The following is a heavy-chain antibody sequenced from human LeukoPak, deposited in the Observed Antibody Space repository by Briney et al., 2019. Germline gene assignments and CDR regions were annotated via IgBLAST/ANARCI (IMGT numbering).Heavy chain of an antibody. J-gene: IGHJ4*02. CDR1: GYTFTGYY. V-gene: IGHV1-2*02. CDR2: INPNSGGT. CDR3: ARASNYYASGLR. Sequence: GASVKVSCKASGYTFTGYYMHWVRQAPGQGLEWMGWINPNSGGTNYAQKFQGRVTMTRDTSISTAYMELSRLRSDDTTVYYCARASNYYASGLRWGQGTLVTVSS. D-gene: IGHD3-10*01.